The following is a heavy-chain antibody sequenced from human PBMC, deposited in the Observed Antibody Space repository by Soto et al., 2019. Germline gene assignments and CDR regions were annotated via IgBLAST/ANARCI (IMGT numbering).Heavy chain of an antibody. CDR3: ARGGLSVVRKNPRGMDV. D-gene: IGHD2-15*01. Sequence: QVQLQESGPGLVKPSETLSLICTVSGGSISSYYWSWIRQPPGKGLEWIGYIYYSGSTNYNPSLKSRLPISVDTSKNHFSLKMSSVTAADTAVYYCARGGLSVVRKNPRGMDVWGQGTTVTVSS. CDR2: IYYSGST. V-gene: IGHV4-59*01. CDR1: GGSISSYY. J-gene: IGHJ6*02.